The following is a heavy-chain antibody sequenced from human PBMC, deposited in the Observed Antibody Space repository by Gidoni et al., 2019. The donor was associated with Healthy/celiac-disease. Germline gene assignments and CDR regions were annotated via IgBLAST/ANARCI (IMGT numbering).Heavy chain of an antibody. CDR2: ISYDGSNK. Sequence: QVQLVESGGGVVQTVRSLSISWAASVFPFSSYAMHWVRQAPGKGLAWVAVISYDGSNKDYADSVKGRFTISRDNSKNTLYLQMNSLRAEDTAVYYCAILPGSDAFDIWGQGTMVTVSS. J-gene: IGHJ3*02. CDR3: AILPGSDAFDI. CDR1: VFPFSSYA. V-gene: IGHV3-30-3*01.